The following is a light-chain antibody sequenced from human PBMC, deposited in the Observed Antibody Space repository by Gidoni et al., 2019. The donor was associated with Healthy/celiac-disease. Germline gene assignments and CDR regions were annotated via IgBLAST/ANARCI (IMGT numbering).Light chain of an antibody. J-gene: IGKJ4*01. Sequence: LRMPTSPSSFSASTGDRVTTTCRASQGISSYLAWYQQKPGKAPKLLIYAASTLQSGVPSRFSGSGSGTDFTLTISCLQSEDFATYYCQQYYSYPLTFGGGTKVEIK. CDR1: QGISSY. V-gene: IGKV1-8*01. CDR2: AAS. CDR3: QQYYSYPLT.